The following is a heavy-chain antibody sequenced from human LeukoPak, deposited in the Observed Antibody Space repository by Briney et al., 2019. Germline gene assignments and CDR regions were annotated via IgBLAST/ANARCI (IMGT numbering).Heavy chain of an antibody. CDR1: GGSISSSY. CDR3: AREGTAGTNLNWFDP. D-gene: IGHD1-1*01. J-gene: IGHJ5*02. Sequence: SETLSLTCTVSGGSISSSYWSWIRQAPGKGLEWIGYIYYSGSTSYNPSLKSRVTISVDTSKNQFSLKLSSVTAADTAVYYCAREGTAGTNLNWFDPWGQGTLVTVSS. CDR2: IYYSGST. V-gene: IGHV4-59*01.